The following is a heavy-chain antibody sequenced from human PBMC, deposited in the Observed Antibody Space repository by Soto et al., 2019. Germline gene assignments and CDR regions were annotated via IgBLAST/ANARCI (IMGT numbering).Heavy chain of an antibody. V-gene: IGHV3-23*01. CDR2: ISDSGDRT. CDR1: GFTLSMSA. D-gene: IGHD3-16*02. CDR3: AKDRGIIVKAGDAFDV. Sequence: AGGSLRLYCASSGFTLSMSAVNWVRQAPGKGLEWVSYISDSGDRTYYADSVKGRFTISRDRSKNTVSLQMDSLRAEDTAVYYCAKDRGIIVKAGDAFDVWGQGTKVTVSS. J-gene: IGHJ3*01.